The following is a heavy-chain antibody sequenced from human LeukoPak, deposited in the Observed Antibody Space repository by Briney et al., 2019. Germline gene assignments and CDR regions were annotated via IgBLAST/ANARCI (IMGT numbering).Heavy chain of an antibody. D-gene: IGHD2-2*01. Sequence: GGSLRLSCVASEFAFSRHAMHWVRQAPGKGLEWVAVIWRDGSEKHYADSVKGRFTISRDNSKNTLYLQMNSLRAEDTAVYYCARDRAAAMEYYYMDVWGKGTTVTVSS. J-gene: IGHJ6*03. V-gene: IGHV3-33*01. CDR1: EFAFSRHA. CDR2: IWRDGSEK. CDR3: ARDRAAAMEYYYMDV.